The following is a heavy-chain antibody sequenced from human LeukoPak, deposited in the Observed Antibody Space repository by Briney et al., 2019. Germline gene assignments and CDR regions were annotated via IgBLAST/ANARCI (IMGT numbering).Heavy chain of an antibody. Sequence: GESLQISCKGAGYSFTSYWIGWVRQMPGKGLEWMGIIYPGDSDTRYSPSFQGQVTISADKSISTAYLQWSSLKASDTAMYYCARQEYYDILTGPPYYYGMDVWGQGTTVTVSS. CDR1: GYSFTSYW. V-gene: IGHV5-51*01. D-gene: IGHD3-9*01. J-gene: IGHJ6*02. CDR2: IYPGDSDT. CDR3: ARQEYYDILTGPPYYYGMDV.